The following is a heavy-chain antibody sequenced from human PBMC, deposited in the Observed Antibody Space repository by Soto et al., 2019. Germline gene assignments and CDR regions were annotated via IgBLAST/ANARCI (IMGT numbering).Heavy chain of an antibody. CDR3: VTAVRTRLDN. CDR2: IRQSGDRS. CDR1: GFIVSNVA. D-gene: IGHD3-10*01. Sequence: GGSLRLSCAASGFIVSNVAMYWVRRAPGKGLEWVSSIRQSGDRSSYADSAKGRFTISRDNSKNTLYLQMNGLRLDDTAVYYCVTAVRTRLDNWGPGTLVTVSS. J-gene: IGHJ4*02. V-gene: IGHV3-23*01.